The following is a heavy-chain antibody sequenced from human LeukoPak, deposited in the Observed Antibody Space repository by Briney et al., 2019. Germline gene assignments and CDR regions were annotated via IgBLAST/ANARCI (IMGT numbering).Heavy chain of an antibody. CDR3: VRHTSSGWYQVVY. Sequence: SETLSLTCTVSGGSISDYFWSWIRQPPGKGLEWIGFIIYSGSTDHNPSIKSRVTISVDASKNQFSLKLTSVTAADTAVYYCVRHTSSGWYQVVYWGQGTLVTVSS. V-gene: IGHV4-59*01. CDR1: GGSISDYF. D-gene: IGHD6-19*01. CDR2: IIYSGST. J-gene: IGHJ4*02.